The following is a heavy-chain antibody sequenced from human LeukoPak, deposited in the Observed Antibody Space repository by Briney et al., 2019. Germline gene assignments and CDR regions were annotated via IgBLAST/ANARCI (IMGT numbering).Heavy chain of an antibody. CDR2: INPNSGGT. CDR3: ARDPGGYSSSWYDYYYYYMDV. V-gene: IGHV1-2*02. CDR1: GYTFTGYY. J-gene: IGHJ6*03. Sequence: ASAKVSCKASGYTFTGYYMHWVRQAPGQGLEWMGWINPNSGGTNYAQKFQGRVTMTRDTSISTAYMELSRLRSDDTAVYYCARDPGGYSSSWYDYYYYYMDVWGKGTTVTVSS. D-gene: IGHD6-13*01.